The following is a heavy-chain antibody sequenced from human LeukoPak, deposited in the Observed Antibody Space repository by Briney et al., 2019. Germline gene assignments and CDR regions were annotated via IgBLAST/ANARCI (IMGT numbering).Heavy chain of an antibody. V-gene: IGHV3-7*01. CDR3: ARDLLGSMTTENYYYYGMDV. CDR1: GFTFSSYW. Sequence: GGSLRLSCAVSGFTFSSYWMSWVRQAPGKGLEWVANIKQDGSEKYYVDSVKGRFTISRDNAKNSLYLQMNSLRAEDTAVYYCARDLLGSMTTENYYYYGMDVWGQGTTVTVSS. J-gene: IGHJ6*02. CDR2: IKQDGSEK. D-gene: IGHD4-17*01.